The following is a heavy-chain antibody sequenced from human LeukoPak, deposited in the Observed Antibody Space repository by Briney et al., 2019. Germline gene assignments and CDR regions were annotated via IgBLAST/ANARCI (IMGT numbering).Heavy chain of an antibody. D-gene: IGHD5-18*01. V-gene: IGHV4-31*03. J-gene: IGHJ3*02. CDR2: IYYSGST. CDR1: GGSISSGGYY. CDR3: ASTRGYSYGDDAFDI. Sequence: SETLSLTCTVSGGSISSGGYYWSWIRQHPGKGLKWIGYIYYSGSTYYNPSLKSRVTISVDTSKSQFSLKLSSVTAADTAVYYCASTRGYSYGDDAFDIWGQGTMVTVSS.